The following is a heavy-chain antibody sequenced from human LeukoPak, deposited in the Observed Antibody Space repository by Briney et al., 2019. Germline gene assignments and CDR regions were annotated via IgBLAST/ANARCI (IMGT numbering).Heavy chain of an antibody. CDR3: AKEDYGDYSYHFDY. CDR2: IYSGGAT. Sequence: GGSLRLSCAASGFTVSRDYMSWVRQAPGKGLEWVSVIYSGGATYYADSVKGRFTISRDNSKNTVYLQMNSLRDEDTAVYYCAKEDYGDYSYHFDYWGQGTLVTVSS. J-gene: IGHJ4*02. V-gene: IGHV3-66*01. CDR1: GFTVSRDY. D-gene: IGHD4-17*01.